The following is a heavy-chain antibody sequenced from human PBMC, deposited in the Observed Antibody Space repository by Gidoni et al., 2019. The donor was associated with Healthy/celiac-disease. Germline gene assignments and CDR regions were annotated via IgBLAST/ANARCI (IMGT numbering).Heavy chain of an antibody. CDR1: GFTFDDYA. Sequence: ELQLVESGGCLVQPGRSLRLSCSASGFTFDDYAMHWVRQAPGKGLEWVSGIRWNSGSIGYADSVKGRFTISRDNAKNSLYLQMNSLRAEDTALYYCAKDLYYYDSSGLLGYWGQGTLVTVSS. D-gene: IGHD3-22*01. V-gene: IGHV3-9*01. J-gene: IGHJ4*02. CDR3: AKDLYYYDSSGLLGY. CDR2: IRWNSGSI.